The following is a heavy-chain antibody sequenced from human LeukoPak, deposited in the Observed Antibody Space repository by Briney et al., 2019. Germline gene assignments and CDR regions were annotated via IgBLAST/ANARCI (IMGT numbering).Heavy chain of an antibody. Sequence: GGSLRLSCAASGFTFSSYTMHWIRQAPGKGLEWVSSISGSNSYIFYADSEKGRFTVSRDNAKDSLYLQMNSLRAEDTAVYYCARGSLGDYPPRWGQGTLVTVSS. CDR2: ISGSNSYI. CDR3: ARGSLGDYPPR. J-gene: IGHJ4*02. D-gene: IGHD4-17*01. CDR1: GFTFSSYT. V-gene: IGHV3-21*06.